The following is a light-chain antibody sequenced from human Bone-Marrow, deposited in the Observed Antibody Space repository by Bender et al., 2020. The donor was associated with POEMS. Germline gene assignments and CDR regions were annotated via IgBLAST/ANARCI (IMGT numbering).Light chain of an antibody. CDR3: CSYDGTYTHV. Sequence: QSALAQPPSVSGSPGQSITISCTGTSSDIGTYNYVSWYQQHPGTAPKLIIYEVSNRPSGVPDRFSGSKSDNTASLTISGIQAEDEANYYCCSYDGTYTHVFGSGTKVTVL. V-gene: IGLV2-11*01. CDR1: SSDIGTYNY. CDR2: EVS. J-gene: IGLJ1*01.